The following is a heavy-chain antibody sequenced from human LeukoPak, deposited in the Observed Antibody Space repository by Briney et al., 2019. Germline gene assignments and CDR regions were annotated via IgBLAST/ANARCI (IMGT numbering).Heavy chain of an antibody. V-gene: IGHV3-74*01. Sequence: GGSLRLSCAASGFTFNSYWMHWVRQAPGKGLVWVSRINSDGSSTSYADSVKGRFTISRDNAKNTLYLQMNSLRAEDTAVYYCASDMVRGVIGGYWGQGTLVTVSS. CDR3: ASDMVRGVIGGY. CDR1: GFTFNSYW. D-gene: IGHD3-10*01. CDR2: INSDGSST. J-gene: IGHJ4*02.